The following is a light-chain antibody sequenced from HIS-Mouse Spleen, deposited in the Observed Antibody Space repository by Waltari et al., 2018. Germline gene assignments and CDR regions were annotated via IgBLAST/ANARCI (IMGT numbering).Light chain of an antibody. CDR1: SSDVGGYNY. CDR3: SSYTSSSTYV. J-gene: IGLJ1*01. CDR2: DVS. V-gene: IGLV2-14*03. Sequence: QSALTQPASVSGSPGQSITISCTGTSSDVGGYNYVSWYHQHPGKAPKLMIYDVSNRPSWVSNRFSGSKSGNTASLTISGLQAEDEADYYCSSYTSSSTYVFGTGTKVTVL.